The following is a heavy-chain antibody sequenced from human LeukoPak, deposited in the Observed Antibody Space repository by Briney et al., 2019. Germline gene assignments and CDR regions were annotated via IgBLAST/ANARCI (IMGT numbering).Heavy chain of an antibody. J-gene: IGHJ4*02. CDR3: ARSIYMITFGGVIATPFDY. D-gene: IGHD3-16*02. CDR1: GFTFSSYS. Sequence: GGSLRLSCAASGFTFSSYSMNWVRQAPGKGLEWVSSISSSSSYIYYADSVKGRFTISRDNAKNSLYLQMNSLRAEDTAVYHCARSIYMITFGGVIATPFDYWGQGTLVTVSS. CDR2: ISSSSSYI. V-gene: IGHV3-21*01.